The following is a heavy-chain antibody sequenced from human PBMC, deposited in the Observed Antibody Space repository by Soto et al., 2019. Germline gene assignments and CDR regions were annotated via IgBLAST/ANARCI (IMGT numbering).Heavy chain of an antibody. CDR1: GYTFTSCY. CDR3: ATYGGSTRYFDY. Sequence: ASVKVSCKASGYTFTSCYMHWVRQAPGQGLEWMGIINPSGGSTSYAQKFQGRVTMTRDTSTSTVYMELSSLRSEDTAVYYCATYGGSTRYFDYWGQGTLVTVSS. CDR2: INPSGGST. D-gene: IGHD5-12*01. V-gene: IGHV1-46*03. J-gene: IGHJ4*02.